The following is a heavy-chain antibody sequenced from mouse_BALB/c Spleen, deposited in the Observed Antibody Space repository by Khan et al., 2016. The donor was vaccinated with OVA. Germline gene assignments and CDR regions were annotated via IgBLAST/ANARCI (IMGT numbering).Heavy chain of an antibody. V-gene: IGHV1-9*01. CDR2: ILPGSDSP. D-gene: IGHD2-3*01. CDR3: ARQGGGYFSWFAY. J-gene: IGHJ3*01. CDR1: GYTFSSYW. Sequence: QVPLQPSGTELLKPGASVKISCKATGYTFSSYWIEWIKQRTGHGLEWIGEILPGSDSPNYNERFMGKATFTADTSSNTAYMQRSSLTSEASAVYYCARQGGGYFSWFAYWGQGTLVTVSA.